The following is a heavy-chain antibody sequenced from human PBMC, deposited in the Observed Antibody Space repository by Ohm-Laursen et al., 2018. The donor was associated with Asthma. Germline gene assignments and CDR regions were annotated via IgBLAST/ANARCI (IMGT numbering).Heavy chain of an antibody. CDR2: MNPNSDNT. D-gene: IGHD1-1*01. J-gene: IGHJ3*02. Sequence: ASVKVSCKASGYTFTSYDINWVRQATGQGLEWMGWMNPNSDNTGYAQKFQGRVTMTGNTSIRTAYMELSSLRSEDTAVYYCARRTGVDAFDMWGQGTTVIVSS. CDR1: GYTFTSYD. CDR3: ARRTGVDAFDM. V-gene: IGHV1-8*01.